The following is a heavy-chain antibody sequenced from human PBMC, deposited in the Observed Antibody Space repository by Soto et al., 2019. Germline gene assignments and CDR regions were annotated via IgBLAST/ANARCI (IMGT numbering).Heavy chain of an antibody. J-gene: IGHJ5*02. D-gene: IGHD2-15*01. Sequence: GGSLRLSCAASGFIFSNNYMSWVRQAPGKGLEWVSILYSGGTTYYADSVKGRFTFSRDNSENTVFLQMNNLRVEDTAVYYCVRDRGGSYWLDPWGQGTLVTVSS. V-gene: IGHV3-53*01. CDR2: LYSGGTT. CDR3: VRDRGGSYWLDP. CDR1: GFIFSNNY.